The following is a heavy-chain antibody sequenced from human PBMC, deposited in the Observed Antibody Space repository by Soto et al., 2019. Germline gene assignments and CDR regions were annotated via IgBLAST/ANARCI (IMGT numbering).Heavy chain of an antibody. J-gene: IGHJ4*02. V-gene: IGHV4-34*04. Sequence: QVQLQQWGAGLLKPSETLSLTCAVYGGSFSGYYWTWIRQPPGPGLRWFGEINHIGCTTNNPSLKARGTISVDTSKNQSSLKLTSVNAAATVVYYCARDKTAGRFGYWGQGTLVTVSS. CDR3: ARDKTAGRFGY. CDR2: INHIGCT. D-gene: IGHD2-21*02. CDR1: GGSFSGYY.